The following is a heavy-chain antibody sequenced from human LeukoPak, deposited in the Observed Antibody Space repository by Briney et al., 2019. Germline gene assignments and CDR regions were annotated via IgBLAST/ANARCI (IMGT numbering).Heavy chain of an antibody. CDR2: IHHSEST. V-gene: IGHV4-34*01. CDR1: GGSFSDYY. CDR3: ARGRVEMATIDFDY. D-gene: IGHD5-24*01. J-gene: IGHJ4*02. Sequence: SETLSLTCAVYGGSFSDYYWSWIRQSPGKGLEWIGEIHHSESTNYNPSLKSRVTISVDTSKNQFSLKVTSVTAADTAMYYCARGRVEMATIDFDYWGQGTLVTVSS.